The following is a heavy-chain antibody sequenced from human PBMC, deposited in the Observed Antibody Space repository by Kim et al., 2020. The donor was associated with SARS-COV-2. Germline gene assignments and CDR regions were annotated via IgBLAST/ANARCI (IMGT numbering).Heavy chain of an antibody. D-gene: IGHD3-10*01. CDR2: LNSDGSST. CDR1: GFTFSSYW. Sequence: GGSLRLFCAASGFTFSSYWMHWVRQAPGKGLVWVSRLNSDGSSTSYADSVKGRFTISRDNAKNTLYLQMNSLRAEDTAVYYCARDPTPWFGELFYYGMDVWGQGTTVTVSS. CDR3: ARDPTPWFGELFYYGMDV. V-gene: IGHV3-74*01. J-gene: IGHJ6*02.